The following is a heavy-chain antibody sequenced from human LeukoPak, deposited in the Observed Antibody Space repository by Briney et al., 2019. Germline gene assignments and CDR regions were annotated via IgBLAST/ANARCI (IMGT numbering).Heavy chain of an antibody. D-gene: IGHD3-10*01. Sequence: SETLSLTCTVSGGSITSSSYYWGWIRQPPGKGLEWIGSIYYSGSTYYNPSLKSRVTISVDTSKNQFSLKLSSVAAADTAVYYCARQKAVGVNWFDPWGQGTLVTVSS. CDR1: GGSITSSSYY. CDR2: IYYSGST. CDR3: ARQKAVGVNWFDP. V-gene: IGHV4-39*01. J-gene: IGHJ5*02.